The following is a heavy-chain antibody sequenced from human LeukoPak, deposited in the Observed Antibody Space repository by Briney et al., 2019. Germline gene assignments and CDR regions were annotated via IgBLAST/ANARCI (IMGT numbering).Heavy chain of an antibody. CDR2: IKKDGSEK. V-gene: IGHV3-7*01. Sequence: ETLSLTCAVSGGSISSSNWWSWVRQAPGKGLEWVANIKKDGSEKYYVDSVKGRSTISRDNAKNSLYLQMNSLRAEDTAVYYCARDLYRIVVVPHYFDYWGQGTLVTVSS. J-gene: IGHJ4*02. D-gene: IGHD3-22*01. CDR3: ARDLYRIVVVPHYFDY. CDR1: GGSISSSNW.